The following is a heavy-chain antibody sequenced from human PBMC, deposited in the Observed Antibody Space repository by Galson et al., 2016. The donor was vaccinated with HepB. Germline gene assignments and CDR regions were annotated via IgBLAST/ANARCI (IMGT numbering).Heavy chain of an antibody. D-gene: IGHD3-10*01. CDR2: IYWNDDK. V-gene: IGHV2-5*01. CDR1: GFPSGVG. J-gene: IGHJ6*02. Sequence: PALVKPTQTLTLTCTFSGFPSGVGVAWIRQPPGKALEWLALIYWNDDKRYSPSLKSRLTITKDTSKNQVVLTMTNMDPVDTVTYYCAHRPPSYAGMDVWGQGTTVTVSS. CDR3: AHRPPSYAGMDV.